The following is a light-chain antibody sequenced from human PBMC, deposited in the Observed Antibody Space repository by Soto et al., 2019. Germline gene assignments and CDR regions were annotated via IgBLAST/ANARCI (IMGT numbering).Light chain of an antibody. Sequence: QSALTQPASVSGSPGQSITISCTGTSSDVGNNNYVSWYQQNPGKAPKVMICDVTNRPSGVSNRFSGSKSDNTASLTISGLQAGDEAGYYCSSFTGSSYVFGTGTKVTVL. CDR1: SSDVGNNNY. CDR3: SSFTGSSYV. CDR2: DVT. V-gene: IGLV2-14*01. J-gene: IGLJ1*01.